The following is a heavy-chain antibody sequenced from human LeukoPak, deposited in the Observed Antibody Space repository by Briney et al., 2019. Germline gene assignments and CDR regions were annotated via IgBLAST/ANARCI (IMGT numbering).Heavy chain of an antibody. CDR1: GFTFSNYA. J-gene: IGHJ6*02. D-gene: IGHD2-2*01. CDR3: AKRRSSASPSPPGMDV. V-gene: IGHV3-23*01. CDR2: ISGSGGST. Sequence: GGSLRLSCAASGFTFSNYAMSWVRQSPAKGLEWVSAISGSGGSTYYADSVKGRFTISRDNSKNTLYLQMNSLRAEDTAIYYCAKRRSSASPSPPGMDVWGHGTTVTVSS.